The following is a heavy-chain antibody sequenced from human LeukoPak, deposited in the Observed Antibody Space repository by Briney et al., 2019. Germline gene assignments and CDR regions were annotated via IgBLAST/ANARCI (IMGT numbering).Heavy chain of an antibody. Sequence: PGGSLRLSCAASGFTFSSYGMHWVRQAPGKGLEWIGSIYHSGSTYYNPSLKSRVTISVDTSKNQFSLKLSSVTAADTAVYYCASERFYVSGGAFDIWGQGTMVTVSS. D-gene: IGHD4-23*01. J-gene: IGHJ3*02. CDR3: ASERFYVSGGAFDI. CDR2: IYHSGST. V-gene: IGHV4-38-2*01. CDR1: GFTFSSYG.